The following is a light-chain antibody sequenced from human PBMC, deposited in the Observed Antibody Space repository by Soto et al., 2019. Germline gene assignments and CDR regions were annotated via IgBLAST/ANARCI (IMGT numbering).Light chain of an antibody. J-gene: IGKJ1*01. CDR1: QYISNT. CDR3: QHYNNWPPWT. Sequence: EIVMTQSPATLSVSPGERATLSCRSSQYISNTLAWYQQKPGQAPRLLIYGASTRATGIPARFSGSGSGTECTLTISSLQSEDFAVYYCQHYNNWPPWTFGQGTKVEI. V-gene: IGKV3-15*01. CDR2: GAS.